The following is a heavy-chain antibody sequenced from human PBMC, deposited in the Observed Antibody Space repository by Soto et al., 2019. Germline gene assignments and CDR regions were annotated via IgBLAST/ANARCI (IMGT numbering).Heavy chain of an antibody. CDR2: VGGSGDST. V-gene: IGHV3-23*01. D-gene: IGHD2-15*01. Sequence: PGGSLRLSCAASGFTFSNYAMSWVRQAPGKGLEWVSGVGGSGDSTYYADSVKGRFTISRDNSKDTLYLQMNSLRAEDTAVYYFAKSPLGCCSGGSCYPPHYFDYWGQGTLVTVSS. J-gene: IGHJ4*02. CDR1: GFTFSNYA. CDR3: AKSPLGCCSGGSCYPPHYFDY.